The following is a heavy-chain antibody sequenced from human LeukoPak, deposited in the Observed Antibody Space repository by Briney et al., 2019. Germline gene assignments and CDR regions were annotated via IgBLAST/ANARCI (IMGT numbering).Heavy chain of an antibody. V-gene: IGHV3-30*18. CDR2: ISYDGSNQ. Sequence: PGRSLRLSCAASGFTFSAYGMHWVRQAPGKGLEWVAVISYDGSNQYYADSVKGRFTIFRDNSKNTLYLQMNSLRAEDTAVYYCAKVDIWGQGTMVTVSS. CDR1: GFTFSAYG. CDR3: AKVDI. J-gene: IGHJ3*02.